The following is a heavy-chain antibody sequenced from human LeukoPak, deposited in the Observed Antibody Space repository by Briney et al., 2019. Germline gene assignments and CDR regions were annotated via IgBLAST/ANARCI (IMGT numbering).Heavy chain of an antibody. V-gene: IGHV3-21*01. D-gene: IGHD3-10*01. CDR3: ARWGEHSALRVLAFDV. J-gene: IGHJ3*01. CDR1: RFAFSSYP. Sequence: GGSLRLSCAASRFAFSSYPMNWVRQAPGKGLEWVSSISSSSAYRLYADSVKGRFTISRDSAKNSLYLQMNSLRVEDTAVYYCARWGEHSALRVLAFDVWGQGAMVTVSS. CDR2: ISSSSAYR.